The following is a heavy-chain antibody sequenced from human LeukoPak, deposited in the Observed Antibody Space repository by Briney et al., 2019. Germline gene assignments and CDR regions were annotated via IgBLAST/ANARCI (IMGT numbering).Heavy chain of an antibody. CDR1: EYTFTSYY. Sequence: ASEKVSCKASEYTFTSYYMHWVRQAPGQGLEWMGIINPSGGSTSYAQKFQGRVTMTRDTSTSTVYMELSSLRSEDTAVYYCASRTTGDAFDIWGQGTMVTVSS. CDR3: ASRTTGDAFDI. D-gene: IGHD1-1*01. CDR2: INPSGGST. V-gene: IGHV1-46*01. J-gene: IGHJ3*02.